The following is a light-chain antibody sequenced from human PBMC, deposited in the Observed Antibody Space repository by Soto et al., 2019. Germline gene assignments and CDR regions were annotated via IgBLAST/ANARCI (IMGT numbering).Light chain of an antibody. J-gene: IGKJ4*01. V-gene: IGKV1D-12*01. Sequence: DIQMTQSPSSVSASVGDRVTFPCRASQGISNWLAWYQQKPGKAPKVLIYVASKFSGSGSGTDFSLTFSSLQPEDFATYHCQQTYNTPLTFGGGTKVDIK. CDR2: V. CDR3: QQTYNTPLT. CDR1: QGISNW.